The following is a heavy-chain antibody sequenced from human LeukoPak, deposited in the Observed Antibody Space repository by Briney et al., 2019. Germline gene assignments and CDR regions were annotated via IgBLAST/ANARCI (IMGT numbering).Heavy chain of an antibody. D-gene: IGHD3-3*01. J-gene: IGHJ4*02. Sequence: RGSLRLSCAASGFTFSSYSMNWVRQAPGKGLEWVSSISSSSSYIYYADSVKGRFTISRDNAKNSLYLQMNSLRAEDTAVYYCARGYDFWSGYFPYYFDYWGQGTLVTVSS. V-gene: IGHV3-21*01. CDR2: ISSSSSYI. CDR1: GFTFSSYS. CDR3: ARGYDFWSGYFPYYFDY.